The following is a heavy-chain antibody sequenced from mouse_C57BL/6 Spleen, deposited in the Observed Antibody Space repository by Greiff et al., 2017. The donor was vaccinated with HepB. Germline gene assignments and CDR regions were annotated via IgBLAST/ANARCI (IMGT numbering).Heavy chain of an antibody. V-gene: IGHV1-53*01. CDR3: ARWRYSNYYAMDY. D-gene: IGHD2-5*01. J-gene: IGHJ4*01. Sequence: QVQLKQPGTELVKPGASVKLSCKASGYTFTSYWMHWVKQRPGQGLEWIGNINPSNGGTNYNEKFKSKATLTVDKSSSTAYVQLSSLTSEDSAVYYCARWRYSNYYAMDYWGQGTSVTVSS. CDR2: INPSNGGT. CDR1: GYTFTSYW.